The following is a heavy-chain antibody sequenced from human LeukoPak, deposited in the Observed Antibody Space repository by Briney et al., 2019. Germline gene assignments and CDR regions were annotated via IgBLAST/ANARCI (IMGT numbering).Heavy chain of an antibody. CDR2: IYYSGST. J-gene: IGHJ4*02. CDR1: GGSISSYY. Sequence: PSETLSLTCTVSGGSISSYYWSWIRQPPGKGLEWIGYIYYSGSTNYNPSLKSRVTISVDTSKNQFSLKLSSVTAADTAVYYCARVMGYDILTGYPRKAFDYWGQGTLVTVSS. D-gene: IGHD3-9*01. CDR3: ARVMGYDILTGYPRKAFDY. V-gene: IGHV4-59*01.